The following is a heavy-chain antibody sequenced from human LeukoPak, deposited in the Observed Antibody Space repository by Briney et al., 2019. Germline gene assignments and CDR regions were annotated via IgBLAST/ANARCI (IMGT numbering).Heavy chain of an antibody. CDR2: ISYDGSNK. V-gene: IGHV3-30*03. CDR1: GFTFSSYG. CDR3: ARDRSGSYSAADY. Sequence: GGSLRLSCAASGFTFSSYGMHWVRQAPGKGLEWVAVISYDGSNKYYADSVKGRFTISRDNAKNSLYLQMNSLRAEDTAVYYCARDRSGSYSAADYWGQGTLVTVSS. D-gene: IGHD1-26*01. J-gene: IGHJ4*02.